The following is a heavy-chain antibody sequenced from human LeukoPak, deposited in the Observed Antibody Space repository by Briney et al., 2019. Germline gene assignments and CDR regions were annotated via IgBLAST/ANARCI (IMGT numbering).Heavy chain of an antibody. CDR3: AKDRTGYSYGYFLSP. J-gene: IGHJ5*02. D-gene: IGHD5-18*01. Sequence: GGSLRLSCAASGFTVSSTYMSWVRQAPGKGLEWVSVIYSGGSTSYVDSVKGRFTTSRDNSKNTLYLQMSSLRAEDTAVYFCAKDRTGYSYGYFLSPWGQGTLVTVSS. CDR1: GFTVSSTY. V-gene: IGHV3-53*01. CDR2: IYSGGST.